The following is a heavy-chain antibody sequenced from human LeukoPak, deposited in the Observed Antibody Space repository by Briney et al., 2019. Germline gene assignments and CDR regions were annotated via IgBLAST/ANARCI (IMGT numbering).Heavy chain of an antibody. J-gene: IGHJ6*03. CDR1: GFTVSNNY. V-gene: IGHV3-53*01. Sequence: PGGSLRLSCAASGFTVSNNYMSWVRQAPGKGLEWVSVIYSGGSTYFADSVKGRFTISRDYSKNTLYLQMNRLRAEDTAVYYCARDQSDFWSIGYYYMDVWGKGTTVTVSS. D-gene: IGHD3-3*01. CDR3: ARDQSDFWSIGYYYMDV. CDR2: IYSGGST.